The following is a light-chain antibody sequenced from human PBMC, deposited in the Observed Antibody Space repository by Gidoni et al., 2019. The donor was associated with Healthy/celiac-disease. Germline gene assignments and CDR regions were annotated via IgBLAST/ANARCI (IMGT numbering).Light chain of an antibody. Sequence: IQLTQYPSPLSASVGDRVTITCQANQDISNYLNLYQQKPGKAPKLLLYDAANLETGAPSRFSGSGSGTDFTFTISSLQPEDIATYYCQQYDNLPPYTFGGGTKVEIK. J-gene: IGKJ4*01. CDR2: DAA. CDR3: QQYDNLPPYT. CDR1: QDISNY. V-gene: IGKV1-33*01.